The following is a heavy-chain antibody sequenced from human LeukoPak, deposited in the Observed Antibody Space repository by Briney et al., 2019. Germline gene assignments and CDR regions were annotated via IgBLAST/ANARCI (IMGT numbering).Heavy chain of an antibody. CDR1: RFNLSNYN. CDR2: ISVTTTFI. J-gene: IGHJ6*02. Sequence: GGSLRLSCAASRFNLSNYNMNWVRQVPGKGLEWVSSISVTTTFIYYADSVKGRFTISRDNAKNSLYLQMNSLRAEDTAVYYCARDQGSGPQYGMDVWGQGTTVTVSS. D-gene: IGHD3-10*01. V-gene: IGHV3-21*01. CDR3: ARDQGSGPQYGMDV.